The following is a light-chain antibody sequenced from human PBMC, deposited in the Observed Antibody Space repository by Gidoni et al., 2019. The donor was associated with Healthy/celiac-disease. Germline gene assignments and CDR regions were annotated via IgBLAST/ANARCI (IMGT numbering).Light chain of an antibody. J-gene: IGKJ4*01. CDR2: DAS. CDR1: QDISNY. V-gene: IGKV1-33*01. CDR3: QQYDTLLX. Sequence: DIQMTQSPSSLSASVGDRVTITCQASQDISNYLNWYQQKPGKAPKLLIYDASNLETGVPSRFSGSGSGTDFTFTISSLQPEDIATYYCQQYDTLLXFXGGTKVEIK.